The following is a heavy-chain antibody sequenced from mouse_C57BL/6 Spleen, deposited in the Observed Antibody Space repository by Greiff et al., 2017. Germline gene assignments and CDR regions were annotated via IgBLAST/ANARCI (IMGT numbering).Heavy chain of an antibody. CDR3: AREREQLRGGFAY. CDR2: ISDGGSYT. D-gene: IGHD3-2*02. CDR1: GFTFSSYA. J-gene: IGHJ3*01. V-gene: IGHV5-4*01. Sequence: EVKVVESGGGLVKPGGSLKLSCAASGFTFSSYAMSWVRQTPEKRLEWVATISDGGSYTYYPDNVKGRFTISRDNAKNNLYLQMSHLKSEDTAMYYCAREREQLRGGFAYWGQGTLVTVSA.